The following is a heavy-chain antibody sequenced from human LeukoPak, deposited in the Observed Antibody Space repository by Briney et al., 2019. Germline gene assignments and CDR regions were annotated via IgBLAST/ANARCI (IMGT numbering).Heavy chain of an antibody. J-gene: IGHJ4*02. Sequence: SETLSLTCTVSGGSISSYYWSWIRQPAGKGLEWIGRIYTSGSTNYNPSLTSRVTMSVDTSKNQFSLKLSSVTAADTAVYYCAREGGSSGWYPFDYWGQGTLVTVSS. D-gene: IGHD6-19*01. CDR3: AREGGSSGWYPFDY. CDR2: IYTSGST. V-gene: IGHV4-4*07. CDR1: GGSISSYY.